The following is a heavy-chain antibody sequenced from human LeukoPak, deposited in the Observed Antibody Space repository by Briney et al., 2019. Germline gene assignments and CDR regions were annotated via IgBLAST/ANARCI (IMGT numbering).Heavy chain of an antibody. D-gene: IGHD5-18*01. J-gene: IGHJ3*02. CDR3: ARVSGYTDAFDI. CDR2: IYPGDSDT. Sequence: GESLKISCKASANSLTKHWIAWVRQMPGKGLELMGYIYPGDSDTRYSPSFQGQVTISADKSISTAYLQWSSLKASDTAMYYCARVSGYTDAFDIWGQGTMVTVSS. CDR1: ANSLTKHW. V-gene: IGHV5-51*01.